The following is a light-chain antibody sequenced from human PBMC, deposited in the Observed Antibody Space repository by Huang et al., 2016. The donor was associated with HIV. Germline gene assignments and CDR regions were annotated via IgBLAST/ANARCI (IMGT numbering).Light chain of an antibody. CDR3: QQYGRSYT. CDR2: GAS. Sequence: EIVLTQSPGTLSLSPGERATLSCRASQSVSSSYLAWYQQKPGQAPRLLIYGASSRATGLPGRCSGSGSGTDFTLTISRLEPEDFAVYYCQQYGRSYTFGQGTKLEIK. J-gene: IGKJ2*01. CDR1: QSVSSSY. V-gene: IGKV3-20*01.